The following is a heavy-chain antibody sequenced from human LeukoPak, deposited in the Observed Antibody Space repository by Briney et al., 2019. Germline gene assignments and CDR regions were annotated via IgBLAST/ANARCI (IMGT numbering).Heavy chain of an antibody. CDR1: GFTFGDYA. CDR2: IRSKAYGGTT. Sequence: GGSLRLSCTASGFTFGDYAMSWFRQAPGKGLEWVGFIRSKAYGGTTEYAASVKGRFTISRDDSKSIAYLQMNSLKTEDTAVYYCTRDRPYYYDSSGYAPFDYWGQGTLVTVSS. CDR3: TRDRPYYYDSSGYAPFDY. V-gene: IGHV3-49*03. J-gene: IGHJ4*02. D-gene: IGHD3-22*01.